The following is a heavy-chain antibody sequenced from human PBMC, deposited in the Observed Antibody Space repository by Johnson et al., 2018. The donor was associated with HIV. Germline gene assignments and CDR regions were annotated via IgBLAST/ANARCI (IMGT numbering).Heavy chain of an antibody. D-gene: IGHD3-10*01. CDR3: ARNRISLWFREGAFDI. CDR1: GFTFSSYA. Sequence: QVQLVESGGGVVQPGRSLRLSCAASGFTFSSYAMHWVRQAPGKGLEWVAVIPYAGSNKYYADSVQGRFTISRDNSKNPLYLQMNSLIAEDTAVYYCARNRISLWFREGAFDIWGQGTMVTVSS. J-gene: IGHJ3*02. CDR2: IPYAGSNK. V-gene: IGHV3-30*04.